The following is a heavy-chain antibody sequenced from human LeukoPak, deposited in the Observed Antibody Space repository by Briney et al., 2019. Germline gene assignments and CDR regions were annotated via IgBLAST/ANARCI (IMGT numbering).Heavy chain of an antibody. Sequence: GGSLRLACAVSGFPLSSYRVSWVRQAPGKGLEWVANIKQDGRERNYVDSAKGRFTISRNSALHLQMNSLRAEDTAVYYCARTVMVRGRSLDYWGQGTLVTVSS. CDR3: ARTVMVRGRSLDY. D-gene: IGHD3-10*01. CDR1: GFPLSSYR. J-gene: IGHJ4*02. CDR2: IKQDGRER. V-gene: IGHV3-7*04.